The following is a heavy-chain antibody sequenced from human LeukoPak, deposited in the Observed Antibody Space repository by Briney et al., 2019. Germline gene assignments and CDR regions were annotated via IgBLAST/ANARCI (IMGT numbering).Heavy chain of an antibody. D-gene: IGHD5-18*01. Sequence: SETLSLTCAVSGGSISSNNWWGWIRQPPGKGLEWIGYIYYSASTNYNPSLKSRVTISVDTSNNQFSLKLSSVTAADTAVYYCARGSRGYSYGWGQGTLVTVSS. CDR3: ARGSRGYSYG. CDR1: GGSISSNNW. V-gene: IGHV4-61*05. J-gene: IGHJ4*02. CDR2: IYYSAST.